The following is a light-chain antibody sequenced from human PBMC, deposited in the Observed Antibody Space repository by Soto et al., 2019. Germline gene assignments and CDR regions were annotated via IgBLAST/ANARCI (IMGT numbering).Light chain of an antibody. V-gene: IGKV1-5*01. Sequence: DIQMTQSPSTLSASVVDRVTITCRASQSIRSWLSWYQQKPWKAPKVLIYDASSLESLFPSRFSGSGSGTESSLTISRLQADDFASYYRQQYNNYCTFGQGTKVDIK. CDR2: DAS. J-gene: IGKJ1*01. CDR3: QQYNNYCT. CDR1: QSIRSW.